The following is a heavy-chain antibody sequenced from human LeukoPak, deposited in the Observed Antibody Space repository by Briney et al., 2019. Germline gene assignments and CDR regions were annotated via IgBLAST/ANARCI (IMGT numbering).Heavy chain of an antibody. CDR1: GFSFSSYG. CDR2: IWYDGSDK. D-gene: IGHD2-15*01. Sequence: PGRSLRLSCAASGFSFSSYGMHWVRQAPGKGLEWVAVIWYDGSDKYYADSVKGRFTISRDNSKNTLYLQMNSLRADDTAVSYCARDSCSGGNCYFDYWGQGTLVTVSS. J-gene: IGHJ4*02. V-gene: IGHV3-33*01. CDR3: ARDSCSGGNCYFDY.